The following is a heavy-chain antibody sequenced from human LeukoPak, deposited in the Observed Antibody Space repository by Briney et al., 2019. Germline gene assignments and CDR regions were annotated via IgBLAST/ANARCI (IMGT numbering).Heavy chain of an antibody. V-gene: IGHV4-34*01. CDR2: INHSGST. CDR1: GGSFSGYY. CDR3: ARRETYYDILTGYYGGYYYYGMDV. J-gene: IGHJ6*02. D-gene: IGHD3-9*01. Sequence: SETLSLTCAVYGGSFSGYYWSWIRQPPGKGLEWIGEINHSGSTNYNPSLKSRVTISVDKSKNQFSLKLSSVTAADTAVYYCARRETYYDILTGYYGGYYYYGMDVWGQGTTVTVSS.